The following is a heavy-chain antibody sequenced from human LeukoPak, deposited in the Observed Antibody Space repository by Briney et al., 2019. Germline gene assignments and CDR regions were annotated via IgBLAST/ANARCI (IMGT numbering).Heavy chain of an antibody. CDR2: INHSGST. D-gene: IGHD6-13*01. V-gene: IGHV4-34*01. Sequence: SETLSLTCAVYGGSFSGYYWSWIRQPPGKGLEWIGEINHSGSTNYNPSLKSRVTISVDTSKNQFSLKLSSVTAADTAVYYCARGLGSSWGYYYYGMDVWGQGTLVTVSS. CDR1: GGSFSGYY. CDR3: ARGLGSSWGYYYYGMDV. J-gene: IGHJ6*02.